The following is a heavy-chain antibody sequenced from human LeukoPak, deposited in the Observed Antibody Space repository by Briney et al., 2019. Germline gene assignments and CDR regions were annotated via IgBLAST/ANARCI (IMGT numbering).Heavy chain of an antibody. Sequence: TGGSLRLSCAASGFTFSDYYMSWIRQAPGKGLEWISTIGGSGGSTYYADSVKGRFTISRDNSRNTLYLQMNSLRAEDTAIYYCAKDRDYFGSGSYYKGPFDYWGQGTLVTVSS. J-gene: IGHJ4*02. D-gene: IGHD3-10*01. V-gene: IGHV3-23*01. CDR1: GFTFSDYY. CDR2: IGGSGGST. CDR3: AKDRDYFGSGSYYKGPFDY.